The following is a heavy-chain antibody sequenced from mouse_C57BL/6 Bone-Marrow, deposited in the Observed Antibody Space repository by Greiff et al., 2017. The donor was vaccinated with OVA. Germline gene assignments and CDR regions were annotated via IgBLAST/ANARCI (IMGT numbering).Heavy chain of an antibody. Sequence: VQLKESGGDLVKPGGSLKLSCAASGFTFSSYGMSWVRQTPDKRLEWVATISSGGSYTYYPDSVKGRFTISRDNAKNTLYLQMSSLKSEDTAMYYCARRGYYYGSYYFDYWGQGTTLTVSS. D-gene: IGHD1-1*01. J-gene: IGHJ2*01. CDR1: GFTFSSYG. CDR2: ISSGGSYT. V-gene: IGHV5-6*01. CDR3: ARRGYYYGSYYFDY.